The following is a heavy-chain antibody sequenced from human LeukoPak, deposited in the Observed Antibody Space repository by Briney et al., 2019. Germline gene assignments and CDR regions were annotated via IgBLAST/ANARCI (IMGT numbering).Heavy chain of an antibody. V-gene: IGHV3-20*04. CDR2: INWNGGST. J-gene: IGHJ4*02. CDR1: GFTLDDYG. D-gene: IGHD1-26*01. CDR3: ARDTTQWELLWDYFDY. Sequence: PGGSLRLSCAASGFTLDDYGMSWVRQAPGKGLEWVSGINWNGGSTGYADSVKGRFTISRDNAKNSLYLQMNSLRAEDTALYYCARDTTQWELLWDYFDYWGQGTLVTVSS.